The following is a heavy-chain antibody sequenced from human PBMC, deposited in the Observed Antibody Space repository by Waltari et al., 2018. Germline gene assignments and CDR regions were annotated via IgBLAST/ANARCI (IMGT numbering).Heavy chain of an antibody. D-gene: IGHD5-12*01. CDR2: VSPVFGTS. J-gene: IGHJ4*02. V-gene: IGHV1-69*14. CDR3: AKESGGYDHPYFDQ. Sequence: QVQLVQSGAEVRKPGSSVRISCKPSGGTFSSWAFSWVRQAPGQGLEWVGSVSPVFGTSSSAQRFQGRGSITADKSTTTIHMELNSLTSDDAAVYYCAKESGGYDHPYFDQWGQGTLVTVSS. CDR1: GGTFSSWA.